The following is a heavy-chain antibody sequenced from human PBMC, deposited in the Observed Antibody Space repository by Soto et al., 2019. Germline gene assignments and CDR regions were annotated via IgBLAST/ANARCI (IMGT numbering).Heavy chain of an antibody. CDR2: VGGSGGT. V-gene: IGHV3-23*01. Sequence: ELQLLESGGGLVQPGGSLRLSCVASGFTFSSHVMNWVRQAPGRGLEWVSSVGGSGGTYYADSARARFTISRDNSKNTVNLQMNSLKAEDTAVYYCTKGWLDGWGQGTTVSVSS. CDR3: TKGWLDG. J-gene: IGHJ6*02. D-gene: IGHD2-15*01. CDR1: GFTFSSHV.